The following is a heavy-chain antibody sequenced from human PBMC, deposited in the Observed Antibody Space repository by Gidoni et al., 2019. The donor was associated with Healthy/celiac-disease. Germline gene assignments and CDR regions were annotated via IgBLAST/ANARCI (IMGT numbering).Heavy chain of an antibody. Sequence: QVQLVQSSAEVRKPRGPGMVSCGASGYTFTSYYMPWVRQAPGQGLEWMGIINPCDGSTSYAQKVQGRVTMTRDTSTSTVYMELSSLRSEDTAVYYCARAKADDDRDDWGQGTLVTVSS. V-gene: IGHV1-46*01. CDR2: INPCDGST. CDR3: ARAKADDDRDD. J-gene: IGHJ4*02. CDR1: GYTFTSYY. D-gene: IGHD3-9*01.